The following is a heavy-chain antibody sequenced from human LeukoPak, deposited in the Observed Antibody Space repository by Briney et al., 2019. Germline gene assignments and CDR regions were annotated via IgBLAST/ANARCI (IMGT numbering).Heavy chain of an antibody. CDR1: GYTFNSYG. D-gene: IGHD7-27*01. V-gene: IGHV1-8*02. CDR2: ISVYSGNT. Sequence: ASVKVSCKASGYTFNSYGISWVRQAPGQGLEWMGWISVYSGNTGYAQKFQGRVTMTRYTSVSTAYMELSSLRSEDTAVYYCVGGAPNWGFDFWGQGTLVTVSS. J-gene: IGHJ4*02. CDR3: VGGAPNWGFDF.